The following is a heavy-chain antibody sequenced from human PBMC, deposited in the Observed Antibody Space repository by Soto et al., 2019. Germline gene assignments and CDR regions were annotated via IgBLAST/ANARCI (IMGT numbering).Heavy chain of an antibody. CDR3: AREVSTGGDAFDS. CDR2: IYYSGST. Sequence: SETLSLTCTVSGGSISSYYWSWIRQPPGKGLEWIGYIYYSGSTNYNPSLKSRVTISVDTSKNQFSLKLSSVTAADTAVYYCAREVSTGGDAFDSWGQGTMVTVSS. J-gene: IGHJ3*02. CDR1: GGSISSYY. V-gene: IGHV4-59*01. D-gene: IGHD7-27*01.